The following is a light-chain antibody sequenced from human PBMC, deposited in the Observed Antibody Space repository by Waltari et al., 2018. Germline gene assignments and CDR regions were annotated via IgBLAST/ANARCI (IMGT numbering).Light chain of an antibody. J-gene: IGLJ2*01. V-gene: IGLV3-19*01. CDR2: GPD. CDR1: SLRRYY. CDR3: HSRETFSTRL. Sequence: SSDLTQAHSLSVALGQTVGITCQGDSLRRYYASWYQQRPGQAPILVLYGPDNRPPGIPDRFSGSTSGNTASLTITGAQAEDEADYYCHSRETFSTRLFGGGTRLTV.